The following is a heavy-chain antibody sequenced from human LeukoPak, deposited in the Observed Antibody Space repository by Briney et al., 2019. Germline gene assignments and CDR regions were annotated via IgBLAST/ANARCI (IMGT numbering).Heavy chain of an antibody. CDR1: GFTFSRYG. CDR3: ASGYYYDSSGYLF. CDR2: IWYDGSNK. J-gene: IGHJ4*02. D-gene: IGHD3-22*01. Sequence: GGSLRLSCAASGFTFSRYGMHWVGQARGKGLEGVAVIWYDGSNKYYADSVKGRFTISRDNSKNTLYLQMNSLRAEDTAVYYCASGYYYDSSGYLFWGQGTLVTVSS. V-gene: IGHV3-33*01.